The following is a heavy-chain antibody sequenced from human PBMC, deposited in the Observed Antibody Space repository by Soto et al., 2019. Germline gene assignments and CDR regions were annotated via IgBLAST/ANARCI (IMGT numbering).Heavy chain of an antibody. V-gene: IGHV3-74*01. D-gene: IGHD4-17*01. Sequence: EVQLVESGGGLVQPGGSLRLSCAASGFTFSSYYMHWVRQAPGKGLVWISRIKTDGSFSSYADSVKGRFTISRDNARNTLFVQMNSLSDDDTAVYYCARGFYGGPPALDYWGQGTLVSVSS. CDR2: IKTDGSFS. CDR1: GFTFSSYY. CDR3: ARGFYGGPPALDY. J-gene: IGHJ4*02.